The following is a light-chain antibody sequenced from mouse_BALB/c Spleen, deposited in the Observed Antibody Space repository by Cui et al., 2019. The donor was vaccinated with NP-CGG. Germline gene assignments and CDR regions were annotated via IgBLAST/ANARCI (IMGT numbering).Light chain of an antibody. CDR3: ALWYSNHWV. Sequence: QDVVTQESALTTSPGETVTLTCRSSTGPVTTSNYANWVQEKPDHLFTGLIGGTNNRAPGVPARFSGSLIGDKAALTITGAQTEDEAIYFCALWYSNHWVFGGGTKLTVL. J-gene: IGLJ1*01. CDR1: TGPVTTSNY. V-gene: IGLV1*01. CDR2: GTN.